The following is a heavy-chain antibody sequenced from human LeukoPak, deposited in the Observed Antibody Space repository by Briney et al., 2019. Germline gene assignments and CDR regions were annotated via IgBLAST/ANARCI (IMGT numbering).Heavy chain of an antibody. D-gene: IGHD6-6*01. J-gene: IGHJ6*03. CDR2: IYTSGTT. CDR3: ARDVRRSSSSANSYYYYMDV. V-gene: IGHV4-4*07. Sequence: SETLSLTCTVSDGSISNYYWSWIRQPAGKGLEWIGRIYTSGTTNYNPSLKRRVTMSVDTSKNHFSLNLDSVTAADTAVYYCARDVRRSSSSANSYYYYMDVWGKGTTVTVSS. CDR1: DGSISNYY.